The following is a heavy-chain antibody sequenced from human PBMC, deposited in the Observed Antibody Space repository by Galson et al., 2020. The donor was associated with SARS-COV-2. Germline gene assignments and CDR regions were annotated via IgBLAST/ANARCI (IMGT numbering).Heavy chain of an antibody. CDR2: ISWNSGSI. J-gene: IGHJ4*02. D-gene: IGHD2-21*02. V-gene: IGHV3-9*01. CDR3: AKLSHGGNSGTGVTDY. Sequence: SLKISCAASGFTFDDYAMHWVRQAPGKGLEWVSGISWNSGSIGYADSVKGRFTISRDNAKNSLYLQMNSLRAEDTALYYCAKLSHGGNSGTGVTDYWGQGTLVTVSS. CDR1: GFTFDDYA.